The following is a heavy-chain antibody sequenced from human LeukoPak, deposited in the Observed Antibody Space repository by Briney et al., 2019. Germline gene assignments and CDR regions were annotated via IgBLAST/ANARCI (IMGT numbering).Heavy chain of an antibody. CDR3: ARTYGSGSYYNRYNWFDP. V-gene: IGHV4-59*08. CDR1: GGSISSYY. J-gene: IGHJ5*02. Sequence: SETLSLTCTVSGGSISSYYWSWIRQPPGKGLEWIGYIYYSGSTNYNPSLKSRVTISVDTSKNQFSLKLSSVTAADTAVYYCARTYGSGSYYNRYNWFDPWGQRTLVTVSS. D-gene: IGHD3-10*01. CDR2: IYYSGST.